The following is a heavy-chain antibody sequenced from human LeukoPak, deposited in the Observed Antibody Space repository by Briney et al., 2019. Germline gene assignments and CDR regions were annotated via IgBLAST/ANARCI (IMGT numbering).Heavy chain of an antibody. CDR2: IYYSGST. CDR1: GGSISSYY. V-gene: IGHV4-59*01. Sequence: SETLSLTCTVSGGSISSYYWSWIRQPPGKGLEWIGYIYYSGSTNYNPSLKSRVTISVDTSKNQFSLKLSSVTAADTAVYYCARDHLNYYGSGSYAHDYYYYYYMDVWGKGTTVTVSS. D-gene: IGHD3-10*01. CDR3: ARDHLNYYGSGSYAHDYYYYYYMDV. J-gene: IGHJ6*03.